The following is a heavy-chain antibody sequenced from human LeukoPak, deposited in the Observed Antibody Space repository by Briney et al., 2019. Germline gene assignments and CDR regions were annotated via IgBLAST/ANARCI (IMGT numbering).Heavy chain of an antibody. CDR1: GGTFSSYA. CDR3: ARELELRPLYGMDV. J-gene: IGHJ6*02. CDR2: IIPILGIA. V-gene: IGHV1-69*04. D-gene: IGHD1-7*01. Sequence: GASVKVSCKASGGTFSSYAISWVRQAPGQGIEWMGRIIPILGIANYAQKFQGRVTITADKSTSTAYMELSSLRSEDTAVYYCARELELRPLYGMDVWGQGTTVTVSS.